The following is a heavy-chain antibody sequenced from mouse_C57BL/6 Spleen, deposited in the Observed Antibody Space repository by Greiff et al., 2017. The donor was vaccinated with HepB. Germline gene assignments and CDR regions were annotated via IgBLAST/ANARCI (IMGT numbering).Heavy chain of an antibody. V-gene: IGHV1-64*01. D-gene: IGHD2-12*01. J-gene: IGHJ4*01. CDR1: GYTFTSYW. Sequence: QVQLQQSGAELVKPGASVKLSCKASGYTFTSYWMHWVKQRPGQGLEWIGMIHPNSGSTNYNEKFKSKATLTVDKSSSTAYMQLSSLTSEDSAVYYCARFHDGAMDYWGQGTSVTVSS. CDR3: ARFHDGAMDY. CDR2: IHPNSGST.